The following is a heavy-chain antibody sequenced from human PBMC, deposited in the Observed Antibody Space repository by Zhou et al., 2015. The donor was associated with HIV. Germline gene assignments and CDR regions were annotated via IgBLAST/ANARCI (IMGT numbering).Heavy chain of an antibody. CDR3: ARVPRTGWWPQDF. V-gene: IGHV1-8*01. D-gene: IGHD6-19*01. Sequence: QAQLEQPGTAMKTLGSSLTISCRVSGDDGNFHFGTYFMVWVRQVPGQGLEWMGWLNPNSGETGFLQKFRDRLKLTKDTSMTTAYMELSSLTSDDTATYYCARVPRTGWWPQDFWGQGTLVIVTS. J-gene: IGHJ4*02. CDR1: GDDGNFHFGTYF. CDR2: LNPNSGET.